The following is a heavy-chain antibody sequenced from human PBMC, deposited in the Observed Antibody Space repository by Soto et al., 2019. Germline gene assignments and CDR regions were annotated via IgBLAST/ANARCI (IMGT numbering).Heavy chain of an antibody. CDR1: GFTFSSYA. CDR2: MSYDGSNK. Sequence: QVQLVESGGGVVQPGRSLRLSCAASGFTFSSYAIHWVRQAPGKGLEWMAVMSYDGSNKYYAYSVKGRFTISRDNSKNTLSLEVNSPRVEDTAVYYCARFEAYYYYGMDVWGQGTTVTVSS. D-gene: IGHD3-16*01. J-gene: IGHJ6*02. CDR3: ARFEAYYYYGMDV. V-gene: IGHV3-30-3*01.